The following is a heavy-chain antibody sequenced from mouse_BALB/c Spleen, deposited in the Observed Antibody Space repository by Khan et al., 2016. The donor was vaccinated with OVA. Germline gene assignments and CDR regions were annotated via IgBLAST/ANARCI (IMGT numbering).Heavy chain of an antibody. Sequence: QVQLKQSGADLARPGASVKLSCTASGYTFTSYTMPWVSPRPGPTLAWIGPINPSNNSTTYTQQFKDKATLIVDKSSSTAYMQLSSLTSEDTAVYYCVREGAYYRSDGWFAYWGQGTLVTVSA. V-gene: IGHV1-4*01. D-gene: IGHD2-14*01. CDR1: GYTFTSYT. J-gene: IGHJ3*01. CDR2: INPSNNST. CDR3: VREGAYYRSDGWFAY.